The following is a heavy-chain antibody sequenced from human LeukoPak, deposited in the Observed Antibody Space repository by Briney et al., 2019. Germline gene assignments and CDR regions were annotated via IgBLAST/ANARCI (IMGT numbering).Heavy chain of an antibody. Sequence: GGSLRLSCAASGFTFSSYTIHWVRQAPGKGLEWVALISYDGTNKYYADSVKGRFTISRDNSKNTLYLRMNSLRAEDTAVYYCARDYYDSSGFFVYNNGMDVWGQGTMVTVSS. V-gene: IGHV3-30-3*01. CDR3: ARDYYDSSGFFVYNNGMDV. CDR2: ISYDGTNK. CDR1: GFTFSSYT. D-gene: IGHD3-22*01. J-gene: IGHJ3*01.